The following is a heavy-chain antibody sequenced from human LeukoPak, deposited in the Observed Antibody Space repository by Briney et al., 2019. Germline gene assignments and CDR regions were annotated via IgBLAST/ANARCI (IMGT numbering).Heavy chain of an antibody. D-gene: IGHD5-12*01. V-gene: IGHV3-48*03. Sequence: GGSLRLSCEVSGFTFSSFAMIWVRQVPGRGLEWIAYMTASSVTFYYADSVRGRFTISRDNARNSLFLQMNSLTVEDTAVYYCARSLSGYDPLSAFWAQGTLVTVSS. CDR1: GFTFSSFA. J-gene: IGHJ4*02. CDR2: MTASSVTF. CDR3: ARSLSGYDPLSAF.